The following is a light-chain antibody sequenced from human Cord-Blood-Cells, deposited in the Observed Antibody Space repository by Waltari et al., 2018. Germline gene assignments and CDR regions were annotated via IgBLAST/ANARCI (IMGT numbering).Light chain of an antibody. V-gene: IGKV1-5*03. CDR2: KAS. Sequence: DIQMTQSPSTLSASVGDRVTITCRASQRISSWLAWYQQKPGKAPKLLIYKASSLESGVPSRFSGSGSGTEFTLTISSLQPDDFATYYCQQGFTFGPGTKVDIK. CDR1: QRISSW. CDR3: QQGFT. J-gene: IGKJ3*01.